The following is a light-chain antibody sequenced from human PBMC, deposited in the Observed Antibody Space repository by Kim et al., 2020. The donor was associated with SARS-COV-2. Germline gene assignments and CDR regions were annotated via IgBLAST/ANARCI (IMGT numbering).Light chain of an antibody. CDR2: GAS. Sequence: ASVGDRVTITCRESQDIRNDLGWYQQNPGRAPKRLIYGASSLQSGVPSRFSGSGSGTEFTLTISSVQPEDFATYFCLQQNTYPITFGQGTRLEIK. CDR1: QDIRND. V-gene: IGKV1-17*01. CDR3: LQQNTYPIT. J-gene: IGKJ5*01.